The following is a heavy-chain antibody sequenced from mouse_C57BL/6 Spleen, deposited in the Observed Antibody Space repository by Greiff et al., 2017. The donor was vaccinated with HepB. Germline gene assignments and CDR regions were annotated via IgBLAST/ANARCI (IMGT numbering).Heavy chain of an antibody. Sequence: VQLQQPGAELVKPGASVKMSCKASGYTFTSYWITWVKQRPGQGLEWIGDIYPGSGSTNYNEKFKSKATLTVDTSSSTAYMQLSSLTSEDSAVYYCAREGDGYRWYFDVWGTGTTVTVSS. CDR1: GYTFTSYW. D-gene: IGHD2-3*01. J-gene: IGHJ1*03. CDR2: IYPGSGST. CDR3: AREGDGYRWYFDV. V-gene: IGHV1-55*01.